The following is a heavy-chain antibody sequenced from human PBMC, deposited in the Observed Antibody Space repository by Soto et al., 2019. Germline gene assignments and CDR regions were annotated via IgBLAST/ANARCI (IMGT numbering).Heavy chain of an antibody. Sequence: ASVKVSCKGSGYSFTTYGVHWVRQAPGQRLEWMGSINGGNGNTKYSQKFQGRVTITRDTSASTAYMELSSLRSEDTAVYYCASGTITFGGVIDPLGYWGQGTLVTVSS. CDR3: ASGTITFGGVIDPLGY. CDR2: INGGNGNT. J-gene: IGHJ4*02. V-gene: IGHV1-3*01. CDR1: GYSFTTYG. D-gene: IGHD3-16*02.